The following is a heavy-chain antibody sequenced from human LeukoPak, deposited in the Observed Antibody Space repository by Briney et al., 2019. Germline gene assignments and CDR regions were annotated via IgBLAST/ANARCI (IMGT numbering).Heavy chain of an antibody. J-gene: IGHJ4*02. CDR3: TIFGYCNTSSCLGDH. D-gene: IGHD2/OR15-2a*01. Sequence: ASVKVSCKASGYTFTGYYMHWVRQAPGQGFEWMGWINPNSGGTNYAQKFQGRVTMTRYTSISTAYMELSRLRSDDTAVYYCTIFGYCNTSSCLGDHWGQGTMVTVSS. V-gene: IGHV1-2*02. CDR2: INPNSGGT. CDR1: GYTFTGYY.